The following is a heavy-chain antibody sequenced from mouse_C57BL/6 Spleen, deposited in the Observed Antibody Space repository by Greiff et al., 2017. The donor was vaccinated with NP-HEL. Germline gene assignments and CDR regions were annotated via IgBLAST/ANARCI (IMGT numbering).Heavy chain of an antibody. J-gene: IGHJ3*01. CDR1: GYTFTSYW. D-gene: IGHD1-1*01. V-gene: IGHV1-64*01. CDR3: ARYTTVVAREFAY. CDR2: IHPNSGST. Sequence: QVQLQQPGAELVKPGASVKLSCKASGYTFTSYWMHWVKQRPGQGLEWIGMIHPNSGSTNYNEKFKSKATLTVDKSSSTAYMQLSSLTSEDSAVYYCARYTTVVAREFAYWGQGTLVTVSA.